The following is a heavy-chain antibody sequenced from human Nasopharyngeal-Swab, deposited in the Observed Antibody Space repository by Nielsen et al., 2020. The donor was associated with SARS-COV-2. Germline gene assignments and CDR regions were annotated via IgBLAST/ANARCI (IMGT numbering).Heavy chain of an antibody. V-gene: IGHV3-7*01. CDR3: AREWRERGLGSSGSRPQANAFDI. CDR1: GFTFSSYW. J-gene: IGHJ3*02. D-gene: IGHD1-26*01. CDR2: IKQDGSEK. Sequence: GGSLRLSCAASGFTFSSYWMSWVRQAPGKGLEWVANIKQDGSEKYYVDSVKGRFTISRDNAKNSLYLQMNSLRAEDMAVYYCAREWRERGLGSSGSRPQANAFDIWGQGTMVTVSS.